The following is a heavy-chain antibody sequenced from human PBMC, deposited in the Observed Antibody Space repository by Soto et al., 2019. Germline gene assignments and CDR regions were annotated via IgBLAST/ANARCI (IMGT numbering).Heavy chain of an antibody. CDR1: GGTFSGYT. J-gene: IGHJ4*02. CDR2: IISILGIA. CDR3: ACDRAVAHS. Sequence: QVQLVQSGAEVKKPGLSVKVSCKASGGTFSGYTISWVRQAPGQGLEWLGRIISILGIAYSAQKFQGRATNTANNPTSPAYTELDSLGTGDTAVDYWACDRAVAHSWGQGTLVTVSS. D-gene: IGHD5-12*01. V-gene: IGHV1-69*02.